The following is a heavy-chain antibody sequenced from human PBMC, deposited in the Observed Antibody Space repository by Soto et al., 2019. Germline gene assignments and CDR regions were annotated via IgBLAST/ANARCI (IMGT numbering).Heavy chain of an antibody. CDR3: ARHSNYYDTTLAFNI. J-gene: IGHJ3*02. V-gene: IGHV5-51*01. D-gene: IGHD3-22*01. CDR1: GYSFTAYW. CDR2: IYPGDSDT. Sequence: GESLKISCKGFGYSFTAYWIAWVRQMPGKGLEWMGIIYPGDSDTRYSPSFQGQVTISADKSISTAYLQWSSLKASDTAMYYCARHSNYYDTTLAFNIWGQETMVTVSS.